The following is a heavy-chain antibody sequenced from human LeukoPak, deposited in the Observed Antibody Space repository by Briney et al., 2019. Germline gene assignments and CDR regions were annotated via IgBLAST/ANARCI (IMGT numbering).Heavy chain of an antibody. D-gene: IGHD2-15*01. V-gene: IGHV1-2*02. CDR3: ARGFDLGLLALGNWFDP. J-gene: IGHJ5*02. Sequence: ASVTVSCKASGYTFTGYYMHWVRQAPGQGLEWMGWINPNSGGTNYAQKFQGRVTMTRDTSISTAYMELSRLRSDDTAVYYCARGFDLGLLALGNWFDPWGQGTLVTVSS. CDR2: INPNSGGT. CDR1: GYTFTGYY.